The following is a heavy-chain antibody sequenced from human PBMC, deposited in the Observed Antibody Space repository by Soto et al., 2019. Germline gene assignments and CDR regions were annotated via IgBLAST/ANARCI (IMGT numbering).Heavy chain of an antibody. Sequence: GGSLRLSCAASGFTFSSYAMSWLRQAPGKGLEWVSAISGSGGSTYYADSVKGRFTISRDNSKNTLYLQMNSLRAEDTAVYYCAKSKGPYYYDSSGYGRGYYFDYWGQGTLVTVSS. CDR2: ISGSGGST. J-gene: IGHJ4*02. CDR1: GFTFSSYA. CDR3: AKSKGPYYYDSSGYGRGYYFDY. D-gene: IGHD3-22*01. V-gene: IGHV3-23*01.